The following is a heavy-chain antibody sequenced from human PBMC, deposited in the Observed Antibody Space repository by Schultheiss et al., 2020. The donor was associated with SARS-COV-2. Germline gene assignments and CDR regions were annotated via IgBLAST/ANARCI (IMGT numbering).Heavy chain of an antibody. CDR1: GFTFSSYW. D-gene: IGHD5-18*01. V-gene: IGHV3-21*01. Sequence: GGSLRLSCSASGFTFSSYWMHWVRQAPGKGLEWVSSISSSSSYIYYADSVKGRFTISRDNAKNSLYLQMNSLRAEDTAVYYCARDRVDTAMVNYYYYGMDVWGQGTTVTVS. CDR2: ISSSSSYI. CDR3: ARDRVDTAMVNYYYYGMDV. J-gene: IGHJ6*02.